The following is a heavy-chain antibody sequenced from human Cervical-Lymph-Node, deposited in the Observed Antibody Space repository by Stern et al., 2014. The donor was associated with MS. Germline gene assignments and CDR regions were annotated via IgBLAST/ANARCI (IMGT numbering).Heavy chain of an antibody. V-gene: IGHV4-4*02. CDR3: ARLVTSTGNHNWFDP. Sequence: QLQLQESGPGLVKPSGTLSLMCAVSGGSFTSSDWWSWVRPSPGKGLEWIGVCCYSGATRSNPSLRSRVTMSVDKSNNQFSLNLSSVTAADTAVYFCARLVTSTGNHNWFDPWGQGTLVTVSS. J-gene: IGHJ5*02. CDR1: GGSFTSSDW. CDR2: CCYSGAT. D-gene: IGHD1-1*01.